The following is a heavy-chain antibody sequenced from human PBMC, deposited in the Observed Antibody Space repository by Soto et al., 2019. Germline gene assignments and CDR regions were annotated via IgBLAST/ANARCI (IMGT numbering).Heavy chain of an antibody. CDR2: FFRTGST. D-gene: IGHD3-3*01. CDR1: GGSMSPYY. CDR3: ARGTPITRSRFSEWLGRFDL. V-gene: IGHV4-59*01. Sequence: PETLSLTCTVSGGSMSPYYWAWIRQTPGKRLEWIGYFFRTGSTNFNPSLKSRASISADTSKNQLSLQLTSVTAADTALYFCARGTPITRSRFSEWLGRFDLWGRGAWVTVSS. J-gene: IGHJ2*01.